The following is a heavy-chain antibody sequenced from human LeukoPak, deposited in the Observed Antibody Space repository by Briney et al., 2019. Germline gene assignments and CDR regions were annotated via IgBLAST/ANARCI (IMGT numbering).Heavy chain of an antibody. J-gene: IGHJ4*02. CDR3: ARATPDYDILTGYYTSIFDY. D-gene: IGHD3-9*01. V-gene: IGHV1-46*01. CDR2: INPSGGST. CDR1: GYTFTSYY. Sequence: GASVKVSCKASGYTFTSYYMHWVRQAPGQGLEWMGIINPSGGSTSYAQKFQGRVTMTRDTSTSTVYMELSSLRSEDTAVYYCARATPDYDILTGYYTSIFDYWGQGTLVTASS.